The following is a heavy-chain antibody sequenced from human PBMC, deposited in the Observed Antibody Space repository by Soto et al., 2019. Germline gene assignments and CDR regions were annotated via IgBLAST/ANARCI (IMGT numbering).Heavy chain of an antibody. CDR1: GGSISSGGYY. D-gene: IGHD2-2*01. CDR3: ARADMDLGYCSSTSCYWLYYFDY. V-gene: IGHV4-31*03. J-gene: IGHJ4*02. CDR2: IYYSGST. Sequence: SETLSLTCTVSGGSISSGGYYWSWIRQHPGKGLEWIGYIYYSGSTYYNPSLKSRVTISVDTSKNRFSLKLSSVTAADTAVYYCARADMDLGYCSSTSCYWLYYFDYWGQGTLVTVSS.